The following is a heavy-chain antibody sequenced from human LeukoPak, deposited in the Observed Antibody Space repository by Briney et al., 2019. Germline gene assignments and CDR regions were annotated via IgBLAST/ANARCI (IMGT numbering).Heavy chain of an antibody. V-gene: IGHV1-8*01. D-gene: IGHD6-13*01. Sequence: ASVKVSCKASGYTFSSYDINWVRQATGQGLEWMGWMNPNSGNTGYAQKFQGRVTMTRNTSISTAYMELSSLRSEDTAVYYCARSYSSSWYCPNFDYWAQGTLVTVSS. CDR2: MNPNSGNT. CDR1: GYTFSSYD. CDR3: ARSYSSSWYCPNFDY. J-gene: IGHJ4*02.